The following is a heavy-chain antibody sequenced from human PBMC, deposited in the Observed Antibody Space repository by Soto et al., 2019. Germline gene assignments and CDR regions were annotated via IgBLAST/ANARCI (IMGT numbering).Heavy chain of an antibody. Sequence: SVKVSCKASGGTFSSYAISWVRQAPGQGLEWMGGIIPIFGTANYAQKFQGRVTITADESTSTAYMELSSLRSEDTAVYYCARGWLVVVPAAMPVPGMDVWGQGTTVTVSS. V-gene: IGHV1-69*13. CDR3: ARGWLVVVPAAMPVPGMDV. CDR2: IIPIFGTA. D-gene: IGHD2-2*01. CDR1: GGTFSSYA. J-gene: IGHJ6*02.